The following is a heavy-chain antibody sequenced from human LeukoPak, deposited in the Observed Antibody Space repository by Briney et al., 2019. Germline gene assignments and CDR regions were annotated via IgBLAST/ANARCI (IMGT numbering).Heavy chain of an antibody. CDR3: ARDSRYSSTTDY. D-gene: IGHD6-13*01. CDR1: GFTFSDYY. CDR2: ISCSGSTI. J-gene: IGHJ4*02. V-gene: IGHV3-11*04. Sequence: GGSLRLSCAASGFTFSDYYMRWIRQAPGKAREGVSYISCSGSTIFYADSVRGRFTFSRDNAKNSLYLQMHSLRAEDTAVYYCARDSRYSSTTDYWGQGTLVTVSS.